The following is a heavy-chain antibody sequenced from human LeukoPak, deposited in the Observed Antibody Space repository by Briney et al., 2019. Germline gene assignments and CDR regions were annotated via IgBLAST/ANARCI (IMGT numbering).Heavy chain of an antibody. CDR3: AAGTTVTNFVNY. CDR2: IVVGSGNT. CDR1: GFTFTSSA. Sequence: SVKVSCXASGFTFTSSAMQWVRQARGQRLEWIGWIVVGSGNTNYAQKFQERVTITRDMSTSTAYMELSSLRSEDTAVYYCAAGTTVTNFVNYWGQGTLVTVSS. V-gene: IGHV1-58*02. J-gene: IGHJ4*02. D-gene: IGHD4-17*01.